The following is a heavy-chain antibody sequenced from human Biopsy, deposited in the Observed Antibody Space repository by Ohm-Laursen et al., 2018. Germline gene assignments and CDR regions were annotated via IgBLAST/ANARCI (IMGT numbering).Heavy chain of an antibody. CDR2: IYYSVMT. CDR3: ARDSGILNYGNFKYYHYYGMDV. Sequence: PSQTLSLTCTVSGDSVTKYYWSWIRQPPGKGLEWIGHIYYSVMTNYNPSLQSRVSISVDTSRNQVSLTLSSVTAADTVVYYCARDSGILNYGNFKYYHYYGMDVWGQGTKVTVSS. J-gene: IGHJ6*02. V-gene: IGHV4-59*02. D-gene: IGHD4-11*01. CDR1: GDSVTKYY.